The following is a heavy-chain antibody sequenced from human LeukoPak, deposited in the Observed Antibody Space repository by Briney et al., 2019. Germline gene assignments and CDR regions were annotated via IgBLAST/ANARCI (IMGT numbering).Heavy chain of an antibody. CDR3: AKDLDVDTAMVDY. D-gene: IGHD5-18*01. CDR1: GFIFSSYW. J-gene: IGHJ4*02. Sequence: GGSLRLSCAASGFIFSSYWMHWVRHAPGKGLAWVSRINTDGSSTSYADSVKGRFTISRDNAKNTLYLQMNSLRAEDTAVYYCAKDLDVDTAMVDYWGQGTLVTVSS. CDR2: INTDGSST. V-gene: IGHV3-74*01.